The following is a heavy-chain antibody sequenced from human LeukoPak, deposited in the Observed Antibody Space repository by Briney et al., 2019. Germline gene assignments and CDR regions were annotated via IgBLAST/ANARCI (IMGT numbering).Heavy chain of an antibody. D-gene: IGHD4-17*01. V-gene: IGHV3-48*03. Sequence: LSLTCAVYGGSFSGYSWNWVRQAPGKGLEWVSYIGSSGSTVYYADSVKGRFTISRDNAKNSLYLQMNSLRDEDTAVYYCARDTLLYADSPDAFDMWGQGTMVTVSS. J-gene: IGHJ3*02. CDR1: GGSFSGYS. CDR3: ARDTLLYADSPDAFDM. CDR2: IGSSGSTV.